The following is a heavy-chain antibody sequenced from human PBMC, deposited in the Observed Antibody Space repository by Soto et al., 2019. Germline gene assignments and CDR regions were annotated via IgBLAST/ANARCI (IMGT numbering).Heavy chain of an antibody. V-gene: IGHV4-59*01. D-gene: IGHD3-22*01. J-gene: IGHJ4*02. CDR3: ASSPGLGDKYYYDSSGSVHFDY. CDR2: IYYSGST. CDR1: GGSISSYY. Sequence: PSETLSLTCTVSGGSISSYYWSWIRQPPGKGLEWIGYIYYSGSTNYNPSLKSRVTISVDTSKNQFSLKLSSVTAADTAVYYCASSPGLGDKYYYDSSGSVHFDYWGQGTLVTVSS.